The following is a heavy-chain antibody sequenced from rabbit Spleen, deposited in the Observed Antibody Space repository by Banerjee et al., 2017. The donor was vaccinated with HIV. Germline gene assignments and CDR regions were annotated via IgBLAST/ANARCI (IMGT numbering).Heavy chain of an antibody. CDR2: IYAGSSGDT. J-gene: IGHJ4*01. CDR3: ARETSSGWGVVSYYFNL. CDR1: GFSFSSRYY. D-gene: IGHD4-1*01. Sequence: QSLEESGGDLVKPGASLTLTCTASGFSFSSRYYMCWVRQAPGKGLEWIACIYAGSSGDTYYANWAKGRFTISKTSSTTVTLQITSLTAADTATYFCARETSSGWGVVSYYFNLWGPGTLVTVS. V-gene: IGHV1S40*01.